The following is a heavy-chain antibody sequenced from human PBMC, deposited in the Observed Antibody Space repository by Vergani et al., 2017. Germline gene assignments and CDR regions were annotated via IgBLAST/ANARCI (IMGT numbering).Heavy chain of an antibody. CDR2: IYYSGST. V-gene: IGHV4-39*01. CDR1: GGSISSSSYY. CDR3: ATIGYRRWGYYFDY. Sequence: QLQLQESGPGLVKPSETLSLICTVSGGSISSSSYYWGWIRQPPGKGLEWIGSIYYSGSTYYNPSLKSRVTISVDTSKNQFSLNLSSVTAADTAVYYCATIGYRRWGYYFDYWGQGILVTVSS. J-gene: IGHJ4*02. D-gene: IGHD2-2*02.